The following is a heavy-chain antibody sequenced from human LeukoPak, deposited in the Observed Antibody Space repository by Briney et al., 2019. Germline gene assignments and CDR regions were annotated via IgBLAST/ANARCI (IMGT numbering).Heavy chain of an antibody. CDR3: ARASLGTVTTGVWFDP. V-gene: IGHV1-69*13. CDR1: GGTFSSYA. Sequence: SVKVSCKASGGTFSSYAISWARQAPGQGLEWMGGIIPIFGTANYAQKFQGRVTITADESTSTAYMELSSLRSEDTAVYYCARASLGTVTTGVWFDPWGQGTLVTVSS. J-gene: IGHJ5*02. D-gene: IGHD4-17*01. CDR2: IIPIFGTA.